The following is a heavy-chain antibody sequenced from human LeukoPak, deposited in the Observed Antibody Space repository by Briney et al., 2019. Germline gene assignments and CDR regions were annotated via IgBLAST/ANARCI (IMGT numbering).Heavy chain of an antibody. V-gene: IGHV4-34*01. J-gene: IGHJ6*03. Sequence: HSETLSLTCAVYGGSFSGYYWSWIRQPPGKGLEWIGEINHSGSTNYNPSLKSRVTISVDTSKNQFSLKLSSVTAADTAVYYCARGDYYMDVWGKGATVTVSS. CDR1: GGSFSGYY. CDR3: ARGDYYMDV. CDR2: INHSGST.